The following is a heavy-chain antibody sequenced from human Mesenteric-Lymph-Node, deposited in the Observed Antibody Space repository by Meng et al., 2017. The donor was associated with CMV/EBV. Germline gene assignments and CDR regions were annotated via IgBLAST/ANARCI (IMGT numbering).Heavy chain of an antibody. CDR3: ATSKDSPGND. V-gene: IGHV3-7*01. Sequence: GGSLRLSCAASGFIYSNYWMSWVRQAPGKGLEWVANMNGGATAKSYVGSVRGRFTISRDNAMNALYLQMNSLTVEDTAIYYCATSKDSPGNDWGQGTLVTVSS. CDR2: MNGGATAK. D-gene: IGHD2/OR15-2a*01. J-gene: IGHJ4*02. CDR1: GFIYSNYW.